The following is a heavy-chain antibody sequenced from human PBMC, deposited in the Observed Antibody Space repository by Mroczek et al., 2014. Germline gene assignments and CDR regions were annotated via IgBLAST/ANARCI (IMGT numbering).Heavy chain of an antibody. J-gene: IGHJ4*02. V-gene: IGHV4-31*03. CDR3: ARDRRWNDSSGFDY. Sequence: VQLVESGPGLVKPSQTLSLTCTVSGGSISSGGYYWSWIRQHPGKGLEWIGYIYYSGSTYYNPSLKSRVTISVDTSKNQFSLKLSSVTAADTAVYYCARDRRWNDSSGFDYVGPGEPWSPSPQ. CDR2: IYYSGST. CDR1: GGSISSGGYY. D-gene: IGHD3-22*01.